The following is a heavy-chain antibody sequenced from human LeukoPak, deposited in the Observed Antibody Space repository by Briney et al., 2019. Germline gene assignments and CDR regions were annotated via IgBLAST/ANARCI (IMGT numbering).Heavy chain of an antibody. J-gene: IGHJ6*02. CDR3: SGDLAVAGAHFYGMDV. Sequence: SQTLSLTCAISGDSVSRNGAAWNWIRQSPSRGLVWLVRTYYRSKWYADYAVSLKGRITINADASKNQFSLRLNSVTPDDTAVYYCSGDLAVAGAHFYGMDVWGQGTTVTVSS. D-gene: IGHD6-19*01. V-gene: IGHV6-1*01. CDR2: TYYRSKWYA. CDR1: GDSVSRNGAA.